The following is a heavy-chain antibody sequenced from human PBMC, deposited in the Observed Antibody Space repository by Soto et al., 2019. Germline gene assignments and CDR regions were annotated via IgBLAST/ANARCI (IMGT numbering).Heavy chain of an antibody. V-gene: IGHV3-48*03. CDR1: GFTFSSYE. CDR2: ISSSGSTI. Sequence: PGGSLRLSCAASGFTFSSYEMNWVRQSPGKGLEWVSYISSSGSTIYYADSVKGRFTISRDNAKNSLYLQMNSLRAEDTAVYYCARDHRSSPGAINWGQGTLVTVSS. J-gene: IGHJ4*02. CDR3: ARDHRSSPGAIN. D-gene: IGHD6-6*01.